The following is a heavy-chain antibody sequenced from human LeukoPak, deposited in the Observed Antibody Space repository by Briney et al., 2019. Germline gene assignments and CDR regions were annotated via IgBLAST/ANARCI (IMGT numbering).Heavy chain of an antibody. Sequence: GGSLRLSCAASGFTSSSYGMHWVRQAPGKGLEWVAVISYDGSNKYYADSVKGRFTISRDNSKNTLYLQMNSLRAEDTAVYYCAKASLRFLEWPNWFDPWGQGTLVTVSS. CDR1: GFTSSSYG. J-gene: IGHJ5*02. V-gene: IGHV3-30*18. D-gene: IGHD3-3*01. CDR3: AKASLRFLEWPNWFDP. CDR2: ISYDGSNK.